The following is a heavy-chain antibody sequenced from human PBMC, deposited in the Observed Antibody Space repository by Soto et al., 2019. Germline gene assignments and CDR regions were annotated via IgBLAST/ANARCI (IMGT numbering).Heavy chain of an antibody. D-gene: IGHD2-2*01. CDR3: ASPYCSSTSCYYSRYAFDI. CDR2: INAGNGNT. J-gene: IGHJ3*02. Sequence: ASVKVSCKASGYTFTSYAMHWVRQAPGQRLEWMGWINAGNGNTKYSQKFQGRVTITRDTSASTAYMELSSLRSEDTAVYYCASPYCSSTSCYYSRYAFDIWGQGTMVTVSS. CDR1: GYTFTSYA. V-gene: IGHV1-3*01.